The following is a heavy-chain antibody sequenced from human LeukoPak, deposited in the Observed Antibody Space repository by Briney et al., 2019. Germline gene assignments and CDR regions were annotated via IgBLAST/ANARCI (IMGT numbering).Heavy chain of an antibody. CDR1: GGTFSSYA. CDR3: AREGTLWFGDLHPGWFDP. Sequence: GSSVKVSCKASGGTFSSYAISWVRQAPGQGLEWMGGIIPIFGTANYAQKFQGRVTITADESTSTAYMELSSLRSEDTAVYYCAREGTLWFGDLHPGWFDPWGQGTLVTVSS. J-gene: IGHJ5*02. V-gene: IGHV1-69*01. D-gene: IGHD3-10*01. CDR2: IIPIFGTA.